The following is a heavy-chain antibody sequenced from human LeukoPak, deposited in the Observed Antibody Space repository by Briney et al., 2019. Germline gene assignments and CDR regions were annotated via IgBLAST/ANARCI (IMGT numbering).Heavy chain of an antibody. CDR2: ISTNGGST. CDR1: GFTFSSYA. D-gene: IGHD6-19*01. CDR3: ARGVAYSSGWRHAFHI. V-gene: IGHV3-64*01. J-gene: IGHJ3*02. Sequence: PGGSLRLSCAASGFTFSSYAMHWVRQAPGQGLEYVSAISTNGGSTYYASSVRGRFTISRDNSQNTVYLQMGSLRPEDMAVYYCARGVAYSSGWRHAFHIWGQGTMVTVSS.